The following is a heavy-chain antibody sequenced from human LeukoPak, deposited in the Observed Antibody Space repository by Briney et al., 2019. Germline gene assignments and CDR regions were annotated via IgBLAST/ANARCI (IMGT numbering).Heavy chain of an antibody. Sequence: PSETLSLTCAVYGGSFSGYYWSWIRQPPGKGLEWIGYIYYSGSTNYNPSLKSRVTISVDTSKNQFSLKLSSVTAADTAVYYCARGSGDGYNPFDYWGQGTLVTVSS. D-gene: IGHD5-24*01. CDR2: IYYSGST. CDR3: ARGSGDGYNPFDY. V-gene: IGHV4-59*01. CDR1: GGSFSGYY. J-gene: IGHJ4*02.